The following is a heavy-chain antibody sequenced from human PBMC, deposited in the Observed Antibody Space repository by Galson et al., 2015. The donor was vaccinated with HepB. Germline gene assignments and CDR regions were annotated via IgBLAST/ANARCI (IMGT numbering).Heavy chain of an antibody. V-gene: IGHV1-46*03. J-gene: IGHJ3*02. CDR1: GYTFSNYY. CDR2: INPTGGST. D-gene: IGHD3-10*01. Sequence: SVKVSCKASGYTFSNYYLHWARQAPGQGLEWMGIINPTGGSTNYAQKFQGRVTMTRDTSTTTIYMELSSLRSEDTAMYYCARGSGSGSFRPFDIWGQGTMVTVSS. CDR3: ARGSGSGSFRPFDI.